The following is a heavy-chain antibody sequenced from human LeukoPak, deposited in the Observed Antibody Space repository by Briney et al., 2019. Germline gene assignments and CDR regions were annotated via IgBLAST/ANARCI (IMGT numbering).Heavy chain of an antibody. V-gene: IGHV3-23*01. CDR2: ISGSGGST. Sequence: SGGSLRLSCAASGFTFSSYAMSWVRQAPGKGLEWVSAISGSGGSTYYADSVKGRFTISRDNSKNMLYLQMNSLGAEDTAVYYCAKNQVVITPDYFDYWGQGTLVTVSS. D-gene: IGHD3-3*01. CDR1: GFTFSSYA. CDR3: AKNQVVITPDYFDY. J-gene: IGHJ4*02.